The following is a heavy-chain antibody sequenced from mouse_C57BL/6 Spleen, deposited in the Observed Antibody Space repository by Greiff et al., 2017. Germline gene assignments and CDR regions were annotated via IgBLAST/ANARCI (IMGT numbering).Heavy chain of an antibody. D-gene: IGHD2-1*01. Sequence: QVQLQQPGAELVKPGASVKLSCKASGYTFTSYWMHWVKQRPGRGLEWIGRIDPNSGGTKYNEKFKSKATLTVDKPSSAAYMQLSSLTSEDSAVYYCARSDYGNWFAYWGQGTLVTVSA. J-gene: IGHJ3*01. CDR3: ARSDYGNWFAY. CDR1: GYTFTSYW. V-gene: IGHV1-72*01. CDR2: IDPNSGGT.